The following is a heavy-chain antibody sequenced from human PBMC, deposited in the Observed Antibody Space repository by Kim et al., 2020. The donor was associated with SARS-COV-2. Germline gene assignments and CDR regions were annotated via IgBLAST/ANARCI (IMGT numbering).Heavy chain of an antibody. Sequence: YNPTLKSRVTISVDTSKNQFSLKLSSVPAADTAVYYCARDRLSSTDAFDIWGQGTMVTVSS. D-gene: IGHD3-16*02. V-gene: IGHV4-30-2*04. J-gene: IGHJ3*02. CDR3: ARDRLSSTDAFDI.